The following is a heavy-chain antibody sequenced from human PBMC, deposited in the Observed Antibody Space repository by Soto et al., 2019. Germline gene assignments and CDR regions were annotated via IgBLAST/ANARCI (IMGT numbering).Heavy chain of an antibody. V-gene: IGHV6-1*01. D-gene: IGHD6-13*01. CDR3: ARDNKQQLVPCHGRDAFDI. CDR1: GDSVSSNSAA. Sequence: SQTLSLTCAISGDSVSSNSAAWNWIRQSPSRGLEWLGRTYYRSKWYNDYAVSVKSRITINPDTSKNQFSRQLNSVTPEDTAVYYCARDNKQQLVPCHGRDAFDIWGQGTMGTGSS. J-gene: IGHJ3*02. CDR2: TYYRSKWYN.